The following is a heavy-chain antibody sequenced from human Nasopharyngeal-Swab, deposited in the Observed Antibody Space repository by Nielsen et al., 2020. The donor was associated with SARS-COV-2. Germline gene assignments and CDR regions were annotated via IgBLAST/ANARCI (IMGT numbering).Heavy chain of an antibody. CDR1: GGTFSSYA. Sequence: SVKVSCKASGGTFSSYAISWVRQAPGQGLEWMGGIIPIFGTANYAQKFQGRVTMTEDTSTDTAYMELSSLRSEDTAVYYCATGYGGNFFDYWGQGTLVTVSS. V-gene: IGHV1-69*06. CDR3: ATGYGGNFFDY. D-gene: IGHD4-23*01. CDR2: IIPIFGTA. J-gene: IGHJ4*02.